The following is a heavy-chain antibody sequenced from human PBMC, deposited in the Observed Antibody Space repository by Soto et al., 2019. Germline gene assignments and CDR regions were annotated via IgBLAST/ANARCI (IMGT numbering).Heavy chain of an antibody. V-gene: IGHV4-34*01. J-gene: IGHJ5*02. Sequence: SETLSLTCAVYGGSFSGYYWSWIRQPPGKGLEWIGSIYYSGSTYYNPSLKSRVTISVDTSKNQFSLKLSSVTAADTAVYYCARREMATSGWFDPWGQGTLVTVSS. CDR3: ARREMATSGWFDP. D-gene: IGHD2-8*01. CDR2: IYYSGST. CDR1: GGSFSGYY.